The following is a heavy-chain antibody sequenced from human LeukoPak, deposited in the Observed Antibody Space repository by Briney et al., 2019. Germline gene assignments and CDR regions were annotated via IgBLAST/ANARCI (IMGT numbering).Heavy chain of an antibody. CDR3: AREGIAAAGTVDY. D-gene: IGHD6-13*01. Sequence: PGGPLRLSCAASGFTVSSNYMSWVRQAPGKGLEWVSVIYSGGSTYYADSVKGRFTISRDNSKNTLYLQMNSLRAEDTAVYYCAREGIAAAGTVDYWGQGTLVTVSS. CDR2: IYSGGST. CDR1: GFTVSSNY. J-gene: IGHJ4*02. V-gene: IGHV3-66*01.